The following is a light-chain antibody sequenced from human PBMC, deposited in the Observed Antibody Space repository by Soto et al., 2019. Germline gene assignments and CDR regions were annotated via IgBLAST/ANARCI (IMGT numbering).Light chain of an antibody. CDR1: QDISVY. V-gene: IGKV1-27*01. J-gene: IGKJ5*01. CDR2: SAS. CDR3: QKFNTAPLT. Sequence: DIPMTQSPSSLSASVGDRVTITCRASQDISVYLAWYQQKPGKVPKLLIYSASTLQSGVPSQFSGSGSGTDFTLTISSLQPEDVATYYCQKFNTAPLTFGQGTRLEIK.